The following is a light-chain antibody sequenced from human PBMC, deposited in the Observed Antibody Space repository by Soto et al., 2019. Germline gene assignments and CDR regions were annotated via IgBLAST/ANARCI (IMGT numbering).Light chain of an antibody. CDR2: KAS. Sequence: DIKMTQSPSTLSGSVGDRFTITCRASQTISSWLAWYQQKPGKAPKLLIYKASTLKSGVPSRFSGSGSGTEFTLTISSLQPDDFAAYYCQHYNSYSEAFGQGTKVDI. V-gene: IGKV1-5*03. CDR1: QTISSW. CDR3: QHYNSYSEA. J-gene: IGKJ1*01.